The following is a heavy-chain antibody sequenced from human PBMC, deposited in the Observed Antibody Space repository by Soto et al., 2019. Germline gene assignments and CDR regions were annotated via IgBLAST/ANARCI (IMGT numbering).Heavy chain of an antibody. J-gene: IGHJ6*02. CDR1: GGSLGGDY. D-gene: IGHD2-21*02. CDR3: ARADRTLVTSYSLDV. CDR2: INHSGTI. V-gene: IGHV4-34*01. Sequence: QVRLQQWGAGLLKPSETLSLTCAVYGGSLGGDYWTWIRQAPGKGLEWIGEINHSGTINFDPSLRSRLTISLDTSKKEFSLKLSSVTDADTATYYCARADRTLVTSYSLDVWGQGTTVTVSS.